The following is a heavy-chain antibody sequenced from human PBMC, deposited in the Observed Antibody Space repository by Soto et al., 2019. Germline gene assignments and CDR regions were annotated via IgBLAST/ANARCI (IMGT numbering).Heavy chain of an antibody. CDR1: GYTFTSYS. Sequence: ASVKVSCKASGYTFTSYSMHWVRQAPGQRLEWMGWINAGNGNTKYSRKFQGRVTITRDTSASTAYMELSSLRSEDTAVYYCARWIDHGYFDYWGQGTLVTVSS. V-gene: IGHV1-3*01. CDR2: INAGNGNT. D-gene: IGHD4-17*01. J-gene: IGHJ4*02. CDR3: ARWIDHGYFDY.